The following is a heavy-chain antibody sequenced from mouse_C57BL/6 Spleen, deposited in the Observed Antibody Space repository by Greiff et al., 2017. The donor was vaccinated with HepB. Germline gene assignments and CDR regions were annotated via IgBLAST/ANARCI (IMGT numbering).Heavy chain of an antibody. J-gene: IGHJ3*01. CDR2: IYPGDGDT. Sequence: QVQLQQSGAELVKPGASVKISCKASGYAFSSYWMNWVKQRPGKGLEWIGQIYPGDGDTNYNGKFKGKATLTADKSSSTAYMQLSSLTSEDSAVYFCARGSYYYGSSYPFAYWGQGTLVTVSA. CDR1: GYAFSSYW. CDR3: ARGSYYYGSSYPFAY. D-gene: IGHD1-1*01. V-gene: IGHV1-80*01.